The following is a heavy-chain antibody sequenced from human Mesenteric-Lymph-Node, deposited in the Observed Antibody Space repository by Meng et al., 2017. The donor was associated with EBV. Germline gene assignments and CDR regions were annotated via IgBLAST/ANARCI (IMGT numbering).Heavy chain of an antibody. CDR2: IYWDDDK. Sequence: QITLKESGPMLVKPXXXXTXTXTFSGFSLNTRGVAVGWIRQPPGKALEWLAFIYWDDDKRYSPSLKSRLAITKDTSKNQVVLTLTNVDPVDTGTYFCAHTDVGLVPFDYWGQGTLVTVSS. CDR3: AHTDVGLVPFDY. D-gene: IGHD1-26*01. CDR1: GFSLNTRGVA. J-gene: IGHJ4*02. V-gene: IGHV2-5*02.